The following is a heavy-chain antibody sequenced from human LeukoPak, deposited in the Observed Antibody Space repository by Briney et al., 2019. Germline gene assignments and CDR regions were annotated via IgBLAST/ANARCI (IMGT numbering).Heavy chain of an antibody. J-gene: IGHJ4*02. Sequence: GGSLRLSCAASGFTFSSYSMNWVRQAPGKGLEWVSYISSSSSTIYYADSVKGRFTISRDNAKNSLYLQMNSPRAEDTAVYYCARVGLRKGGYSYGYFDYWGQGTLVTVSS. V-gene: IGHV3-48*01. CDR1: GFTFSSYS. CDR2: ISSSSSTI. D-gene: IGHD5-18*01. CDR3: ARVGLRKGGYSYGYFDY.